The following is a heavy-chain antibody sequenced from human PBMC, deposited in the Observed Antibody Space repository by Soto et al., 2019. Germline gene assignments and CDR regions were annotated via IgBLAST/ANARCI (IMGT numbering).Heavy chain of an antibody. CDR2: IFPGDSDT. V-gene: IGHV5-51*01. CDR3: ARGYCTSISCYSTFNY. Sequence: PGESQKSSCKGAGYKFGNHWIGWVRQMPGKGLEWMGVIFPGDSDTRYSPSFQGQVTISADKSISTAYLHWSSLRASDTAMYYCARGYCTSISCYSTFNYWAQGTLVTVSS. CDR1: GYKFGNHW. D-gene: IGHD2-2*01. J-gene: IGHJ4*01.